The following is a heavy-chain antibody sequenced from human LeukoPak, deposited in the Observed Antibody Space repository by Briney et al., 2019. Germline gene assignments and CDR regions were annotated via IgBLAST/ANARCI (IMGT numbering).Heavy chain of an antibody. Sequence: SETLSLTCTVSGGSISSSSYYWGWIRQPPGQGLEWIGSIYYSGSTYYNPSLKSRVTISVDRSKNQFSLKLSSVTAADTAVYYCARVNPGGSGPWFDPWGQGTLVTVSS. D-gene: IGHD3-10*01. J-gene: IGHJ5*02. CDR3: ARVNPGGSGPWFDP. CDR2: IYYSGST. V-gene: IGHV4-39*07. CDR1: GGSISSSSYY.